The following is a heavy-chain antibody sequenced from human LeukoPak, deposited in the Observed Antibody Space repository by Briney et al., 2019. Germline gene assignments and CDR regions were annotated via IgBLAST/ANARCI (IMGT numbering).Heavy chain of an antibody. J-gene: IGHJ4*02. V-gene: IGHV1-2*02. CDR3: ARADIHTIFGVDIPNFDY. CDR2: INPNSGGT. CDR1: GYTFTGYY. Sequence: ASVKVSCKASGYTFTGYYMHWVRQAPGQGLEWMGWINPNSGGTNYAQKFQGRVTMTRDTSISTAYMELSRLRSDDTAVYYCARADIHTIFGVDIPNFDYWGQGTLVTVSS. D-gene: IGHD3-3*01.